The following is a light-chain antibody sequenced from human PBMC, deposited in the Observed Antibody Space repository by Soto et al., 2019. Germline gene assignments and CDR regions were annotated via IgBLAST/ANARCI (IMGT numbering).Light chain of an antibody. CDR3: QQSYSTPWT. Sequence: DSQMTQSPSSLSASVGDRVTITCRASQSISSYLHWYQQKPGKAPKLLIYAASSLQSGVPSRFSGSGSGTDFTLTISSLQPEDFATYYCQQSYSTPWTFGQGTKVDIK. CDR2: AAS. J-gene: IGKJ1*01. V-gene: IGKV1-39*01. CDR1: QSISSY.